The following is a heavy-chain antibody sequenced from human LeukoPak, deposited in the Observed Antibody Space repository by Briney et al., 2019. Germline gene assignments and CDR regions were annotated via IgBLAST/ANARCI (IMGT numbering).Heavy chain of an antibody. CDR1: GGSISSYY. Sequence: PSETLSLTCTVSGGSISSYYWSWIRQPPGKGLEWIGYIYYSGSTNYNPSLKSRVTISVDTSKNQFSLKLSSVTAADTAVYYCARILRLGELSFPSYFDYWSQGTLVTVSS. J-gene: IGHJ4*02. CDR2: IYYSGST. CDR3: ARILRLGELSFPSYFDY. D-gene: IGHD3-16*02. V-gene: IGHV4-59*01.